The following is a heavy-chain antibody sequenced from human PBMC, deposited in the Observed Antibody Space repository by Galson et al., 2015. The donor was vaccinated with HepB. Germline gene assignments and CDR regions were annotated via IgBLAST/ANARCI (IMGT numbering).Heavy chain of an antibody. V-gene: IGHV3-49*03. D-gene: IGHD2-8*01. J-gene: IGHJ4*02. CDR3: TRDSTNYSFDY. Sequence: SLRLSCAASGFTFGDYTMSWFRQASGKGLEWVGFIRRKAYDGTTEYAASVRGRFTISRDDSKSIAYLQMNSLKTEDTAVYHCTRDSTNYSFDYWGQGTPVTVSS. CDR2: IRRKAYDGTT. CDR1: GFTFGDYT.